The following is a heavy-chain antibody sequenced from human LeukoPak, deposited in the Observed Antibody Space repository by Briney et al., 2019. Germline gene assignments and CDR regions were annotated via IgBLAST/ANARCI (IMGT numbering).Heavy chain of an antibody. CDR3: ARDRSYSSTSYGMDV. CDR1: GFTFSHYG. V-gene: IGHV3-30*03. J-gene: IGHJ6*02. CDR2: ISYDGRDR. Sequence: GGSLRLSCAASGFTFSHYGMLWVRQAPGKGLEWVAIISYDGRDRYYADSVKGRFSISRDNSKNTLYLQMNDLSAEDTAVYYCARDRSYSSTSYGMDVWGQGTTVTVSS. D-gene: IGHD6-13*01.